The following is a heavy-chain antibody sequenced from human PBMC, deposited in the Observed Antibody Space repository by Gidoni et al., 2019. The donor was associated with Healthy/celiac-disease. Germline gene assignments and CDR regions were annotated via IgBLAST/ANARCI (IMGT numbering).Heavy chain of an antibody. CDR3: ARVVRGIAAAGTVPYYYYYGMDV. J-gene: IGHJ6*02. CDR1: GYSISSGYY. Sequence: QVQLQESGPGLVKPSETLSLTCTVSGYSISSGYYWGWIRQPPGKGLEWIGSIYHIGRTYYNPSLKSRVTISVDTSKNQFSLKLSSVTAADTAVYYCARVVRGIAAAGTVPYYYYYGMDVWGQGTTVTVSS. V-gene: IGHV4-38-2*02. CDR2: IYHIGRT. D-gene: IGHD6-13*01.